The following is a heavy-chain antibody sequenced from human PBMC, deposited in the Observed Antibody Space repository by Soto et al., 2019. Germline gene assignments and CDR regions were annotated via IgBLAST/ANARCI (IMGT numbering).Heavy chain of an antibody. J-gene: IGHJ5*02. CDR1: GYSFAGYW. Sequence: ESLKISCKGSGYSFAGYWITWVRQKPGKGLEWMGRMGPSDSQTYYSPSFRLYITISVTKSITTVFLQWSSLRASDTAMYYCGIQIYESVTCPNLQYDFDPGGQGIRVTVS. CDR2: MGPSDSQT. D-gene: IGHD2-8*01. CDR3: GIQIYESVTCPNLQYDFDP. V-gene: IGHV5-10-1*01.